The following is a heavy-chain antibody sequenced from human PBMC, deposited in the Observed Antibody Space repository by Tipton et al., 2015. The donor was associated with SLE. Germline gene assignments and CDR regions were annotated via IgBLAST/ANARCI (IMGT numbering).Heavy chain of an antibody. CDR3: VRTLYYYGSGSSGDY. CDR2: INPNSGGT. V-gene: IGHV1-2*02. D-gene: IGHD3-10*01. J-gene: IGHJ4*02. CDR1: GYTFTEYY. Sequence: QVQLVQSGAEVKKPGASVKVSCKTSGYTFTEYYIHWVRQAPGRGLEWMGWINPNSGGTDYAQKFQDRVTMTRDTSISTVYMDLSRLRSDDTAVYYCVRTLYYYGSGSSGDYWGQGTLVTVSS.